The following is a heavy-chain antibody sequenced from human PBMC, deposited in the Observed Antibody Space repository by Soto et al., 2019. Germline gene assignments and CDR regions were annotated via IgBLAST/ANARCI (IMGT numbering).Heavy chain of an antibody. Sequence: PGGSLRLSCAASGFTVSSNYMSWVRQAPGKGLEWVSVIYSGGSTYYADSVKGRFTISRDNSKNTLYLQMNSLRAEDTAVYYCARSHVRATVTKFDYWGQGTLVTVSS. CDR3: ARSHVRATVTKFDY. D-gene: IGHD4-17*01. CDR2: IYSGGST. J-gene: IGHJ4*02. CDR1: GFTVSSNY. V-gene: IGHV3-66*01.